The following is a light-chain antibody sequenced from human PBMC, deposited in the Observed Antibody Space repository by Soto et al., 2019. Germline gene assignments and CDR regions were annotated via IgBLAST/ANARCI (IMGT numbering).Light chain of an antibody. V-gene: IGKV1-39*01. Sequence: DIQMTQSPSSLSASVGDRITITCRASQNINTFLKWYQQKPGRAPNLLISSASISLSGVPSRFTGSGSGTEFTRTVSSLQPEDFATYYCQQTFNTPRTFGQGTRVETK. CDR2: SAS. CDR3: QQTFNTPRT. J-gene: IGKJ1*01. CDR1: QNINTF.